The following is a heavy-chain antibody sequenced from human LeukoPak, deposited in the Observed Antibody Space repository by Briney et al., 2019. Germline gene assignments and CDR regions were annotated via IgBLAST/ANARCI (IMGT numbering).Heavy chain of an antibody. J-gene: IGHJ3*02. CDR2: IKSKSDGGTT. CDR1: GFTFSNAW. V-gene: IGHV3-15*01. D-gene: IGHD3-10*02. CDR3: STGIFGAFNM. Sequence: GGSLRLSSAASGFTFSNAWMNWVRQAPGKGLEWVGRIKSKSDGGTTDYAAPVKGRFTISRDDSKNTLYLQMNSLKTEDIAVYYCSTGIFGAFNMWGQGTMVTVSP.